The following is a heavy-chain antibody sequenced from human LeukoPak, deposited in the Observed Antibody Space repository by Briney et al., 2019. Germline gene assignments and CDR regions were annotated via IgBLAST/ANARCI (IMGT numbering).Heavy chain of an antibody. Sequence: GGSLRLSCAASGFTFNSYSMNWVRQAPGKGLEWVSYISSSSSTIYYADSVKGRFTISRDNAKNSLYLQMNSLRAEDTAVYYCARDIFWISGDSSSPTSHAFDIWGQGTMVTVSS. V-gene: IGHV3-48*04. CDR1: GFTFNSYS. D-gene: IGHD6-13*01. J-gene: IGHJ3*02. CDR2: ISSSSSTI. CDR3: ARDIFWISGDSSSPTSHAFDI.